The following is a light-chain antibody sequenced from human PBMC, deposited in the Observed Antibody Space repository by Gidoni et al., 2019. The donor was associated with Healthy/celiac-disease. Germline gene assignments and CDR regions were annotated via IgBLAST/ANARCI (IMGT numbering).Light chain of an antibody. CDR1: PSVNSN. CDR3: QQYNNWPPLT. V-gene: IGKV3-15*01. CDR2: CAS. Sequence: EIEMTQSPATLSVSPGERATLSCRASPSVNSNLDWYLQKPGQAPRLLIYCASTRATGIPARFSGSGSGTEFTLTISSLQSEDFAVYYCQQYNNWPPLTFGGGTKVEIK. J-gene: IGKJ4*01.